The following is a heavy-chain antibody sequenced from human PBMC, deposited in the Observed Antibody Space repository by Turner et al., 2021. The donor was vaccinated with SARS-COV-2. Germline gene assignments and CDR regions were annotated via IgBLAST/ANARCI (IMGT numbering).Heavy chain of an antibody. CDR1: GFTFSIYW. V-gene: IGHV3-74*01. CDR3: AREGHTAMGVFFDY. Sequence: EVQLVESGGGLVQPGGSLSPSCAASGFTFSIYWMHWVRQAPGKGLVWVSRINSDGSSTSYADSVKGRFTISRDNAKNTLYLQMNSLRAEDTAVYYCAREGHTAMGVFFDYWGQGTLVTVSS. D-gene: IGHD5-18*01. CDR2: INSDGSST. J-gene: IGHJ4*02.